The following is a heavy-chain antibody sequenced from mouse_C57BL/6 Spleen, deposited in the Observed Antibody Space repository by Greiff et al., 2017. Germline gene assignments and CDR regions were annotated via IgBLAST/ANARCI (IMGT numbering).Heavy chain of an antibody. V-gene: IGHV5-17*01. J-gene: IGHJ4*01. CDR3: SNYDYDVGYAMDY. Sequence: DVKLVESGGGLVKPGGSLKLSCAASGFTFSDYGMHWVRQAPEKGLEWVAYISSGSSTIYYADTVKGRFTISRDNAKNTLFLQMTSLRSEDTATYYCSNYDYDVGYAMDYWGQGTSVTVSS. CDR1: GFTFSDYG. CDR2: ISSGSSTI. D-gene: IGHD2-4*01.